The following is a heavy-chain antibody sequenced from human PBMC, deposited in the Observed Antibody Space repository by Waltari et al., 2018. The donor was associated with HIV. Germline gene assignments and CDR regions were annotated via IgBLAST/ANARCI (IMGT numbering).Heavy chain of an antibody. D-gene: IGHD3-16*01. J-gene: IGHJ4*02. Sequence: EVQLVESGGGLVQSGKSLRLYCAASGFIFSTYWMTWVRQAPGKGLEWVATINQDGSDKYYVDSVKGRFTISRNNAKKSLYLQMSSLRAEDSAVYYCVTGGGSTGVGDNWGQGGLVTVSS. CDR1: GFIFSTYW. CDR3: VTGGGSTGVGDN. V-gene: IGHV3-7*01. CDR2: INQDGSDK.